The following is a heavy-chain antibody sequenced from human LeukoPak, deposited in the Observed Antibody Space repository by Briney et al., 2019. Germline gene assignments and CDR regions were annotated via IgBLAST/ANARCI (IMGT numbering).Heavy chain of an antibody. V-gene: IGHV4-38-2*02. CDR3: ARDLDYYGSGSGFDY. Sequence: PSETLSLTCTVSGYSISSGYYWGWIRQPPGKGLEWIGRIYTSGSTNYNPSLKSRVTISVDTSKNQFSLKLGSVTAADTAVYYCARDLDYYGSGSGFDYWGQGTLVTVSS. CDR1: GYSISSGYY. D-gene: IGHD3-10*01. J-gene: IGHJ4*02. CDR2: IYTSGST.